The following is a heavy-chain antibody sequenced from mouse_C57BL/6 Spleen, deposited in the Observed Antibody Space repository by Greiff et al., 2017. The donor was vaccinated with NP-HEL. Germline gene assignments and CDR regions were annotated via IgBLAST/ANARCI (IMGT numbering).Heavy chain of an antibody. V-gene: IGHV1-69*01. CDR1: GYTFTSYW. J-gene: IGHJ2*01. CDR3: ARRDGYRSFDY. D-gene: IGHD2-3*01. Sequence: QVQLQQPGAELVMPGASVKLSCKASGYTFTSYWMHWVKQRPGQGLEWIGEIDPSASYTTYNHKFKGKSTLTVDKSSSTAYMQLSSLTSEDSAVYYCARRDGYRSFDYWGQGTTLTVSS. CDR2: IDPSASYT.